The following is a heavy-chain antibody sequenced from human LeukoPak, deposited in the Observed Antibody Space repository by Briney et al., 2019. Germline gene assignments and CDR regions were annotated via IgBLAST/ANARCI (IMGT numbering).Heavy chain of an antibody. J-gene: IGHJ3*02. CDR1: SGSISSYY. Sequence: SETLSLTCTVFSGSISSYYRNWIRQPAGKGLEWIGRIHTTGSTNYNPSLKSRVTMSVDTSKSQFSLKLSSVPATHTGMYYCARTLYYGDFADDAFDIWGQGTMVTVSS. CDR3: ARTLYYGDFADDAFDI. D-gene: IGHD4-17*01. CDR2: IHTTGST. V-gene: IGHV4-4*07.